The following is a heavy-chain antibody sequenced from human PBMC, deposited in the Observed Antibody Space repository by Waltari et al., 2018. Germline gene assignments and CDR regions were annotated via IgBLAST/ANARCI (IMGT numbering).Heavy chain of an antibody. CDR1: GFTFRSYW. J-gene: IGHJ3*02. Sequence: EVQLVESGGGLVQPGGSLRLSCAASGFTFRSYWMHWVRQAPGKGLVGVSRINSDGSSTSYADSVKGRFTISRDNAKNTLYLQMNSLRAEDTAVYYCARDTFGITMVRGAFDIWGQGTMVTVSS. D-gene: IGHD3-10*01. V-gene: IGHV3-74*01. CDR3: ARDTFGITMVRGAFDI. CDR2: INSDGSST.